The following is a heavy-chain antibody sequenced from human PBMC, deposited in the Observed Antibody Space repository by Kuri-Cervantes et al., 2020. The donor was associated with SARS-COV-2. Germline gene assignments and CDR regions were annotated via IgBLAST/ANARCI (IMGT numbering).Heavy chain of an antibody. J-gene: IGHJ6*01. CDR2: VYHSGNT. D-gene: IGHD3-10*02. CDR1: GGSITSGEHY. Sequence: SETLSLTCTVSGGSITSGEHYWTWIRQHPEKGLEWIGYVYHSGNTYYHPSLKSRLTISIDTSQNQFSLRMSSVTAADTAIYYCARDVRGYDGVDVRGPGTTVTVSS. V-gene: IGHV4-31*03. CDR3: ARDVRGYDGVDV.